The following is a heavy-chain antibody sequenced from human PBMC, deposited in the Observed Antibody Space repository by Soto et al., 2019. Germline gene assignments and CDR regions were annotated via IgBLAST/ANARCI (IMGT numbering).Heavy chain of an antibody. CDR3: ARVRRTTVTPKYFQH. V-gene: IGHV4-34*01. CDR1: GGSFSGYY. D-gene: IGHD4-17*01. Sequence: QVQLQQWGAGLLKPSETLSLTCAVYGGSFSGYYWSWIRQPPGKGLQWMGEINHSGSTNYNPSVKSRVTISVDTSKNQFALKLSSVTAADTAVYYCARVRRTTVTPKYFQHWGQGTLVTVSS. J-gene: IGHJ1*01. CDR2: INHSGST.